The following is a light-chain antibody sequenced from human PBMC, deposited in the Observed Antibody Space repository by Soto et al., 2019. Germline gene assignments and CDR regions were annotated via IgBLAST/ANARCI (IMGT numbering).Light chain of an antibody. CDR3: QQYYSYPPT. Sequence: AIRMTQSPSSLSASTGDRVTITCRASQGISSYLAWYQQKPGKAPKLLIYAASTLQSGVPSRFSGSGSGTDFTLTISCLQSEDFATYYCQQYYSYPPTFCQGTRLEI. J-gene: IGKJ5*01. CDR2: AAS. V-gene: IGKV1-8*01. CDR1: QGISSY.